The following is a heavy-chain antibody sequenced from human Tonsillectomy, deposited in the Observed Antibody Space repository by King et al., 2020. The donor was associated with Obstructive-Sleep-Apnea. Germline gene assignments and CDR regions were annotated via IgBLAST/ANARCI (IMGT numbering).Heavy chain of an antibody. CDR3: ARPKYSGYGSYYGMGV. D-gene: IGHD5-12*01. V-gene: IGHV1-2*02. Sequence: VQLVESGAEVKKPGASVKVSCKASGYTFTGYYMHWVRQAPGQGLEWMGWINPNSGDTIYAQGFQGRVTMTRDTSISTAYMELSRLRPDDTAVYYCARPKYSGYGSYYGMGVWGQGTTVTVSS. CDR1: GYTFTGYY. CDR2: INPNSGDT. J-gene: IGHJ6*02.